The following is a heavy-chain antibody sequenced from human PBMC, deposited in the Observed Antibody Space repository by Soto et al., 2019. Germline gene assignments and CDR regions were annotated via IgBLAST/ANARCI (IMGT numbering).Heavy chain of an antibody. CDR3: AKDGDGYHP. V-gene: IGHV3-30*18. D-gene: IGHD5-18*01. Sequence: GGYLGLSCAAYGVTFSSYGIHWVRQAPVKGLERVAVISYDGSNKYYADSVKCRFTISRDNSNNTLYLQMNILIAEDTAVSYFAKDGDGYHPRGQATFVTVSS. J-gene: IGHJ5*02. CDR1: GVTFSSYG. CDR2: ISYDGSNK.